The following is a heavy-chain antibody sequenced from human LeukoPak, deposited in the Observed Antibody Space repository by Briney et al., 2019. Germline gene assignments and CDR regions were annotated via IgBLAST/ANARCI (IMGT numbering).Heavy chain of an antibody. CDR3: ARGVRIAVAGYIDY. Sequence: SGGSLRLSCAASGFTFSSYAMSWVRQAPGKGLECISGFSGSGGSTYYADSVKGRFTISRDNSKNTLYLQMNSLRAEDTAVYYCARGVRIAVAGYIDYWGQGTLVTVSS. CDR1: GFTFSSYA. D-gene: IGHD6-19*01. V-gene: IGHV3-23*01. J-gene: IGHJ4*02. CDR2: FSGSGGST.